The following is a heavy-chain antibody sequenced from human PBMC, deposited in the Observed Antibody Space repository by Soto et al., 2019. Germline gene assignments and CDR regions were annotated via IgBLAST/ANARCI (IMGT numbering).Heavy chain of an antibody. CDR1: GFTFSTYA. CDR2: ISGSGDTT. CDR3: AKEFEWLVYYYYYGMDV. J-gene: IGHJ6*02. Sequence: GGSLRLSCAASGFTFSTYAISWVRQAPGKGLEWVSIISGSGDTTYYADSVKGRFTVSRDNSKNTLDLQMNSLRAEDAAVYYCAKEFEWLVYYYYYGMDVWGQGTTVTVSS. V-gene: IGHV3-23*01. D-gene: IGHD6-19*01.